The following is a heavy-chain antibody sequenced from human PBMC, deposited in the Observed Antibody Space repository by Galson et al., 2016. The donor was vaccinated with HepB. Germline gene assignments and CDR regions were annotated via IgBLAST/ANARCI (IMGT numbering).Heavy chain of an antibody. Sequence: TLSLTCTVSGDSISSGDNYWSWIRQHPGKVLEWIGYIYYSGSTYYNPSLKSRVTISVDTSKNQFSLKLSSVTAADTAVYYCARVRDCTSTNCYCFDPGGQGTLVTVSA. CDR1: GDSISSGDNY. J-gene: IGHJ5*02. CDR3: ARVRDCTSTNCYCFDP. CDR2: IYYSGST. V-gene: IGHV4-31*03. D-gene: IGHD2-2*01.